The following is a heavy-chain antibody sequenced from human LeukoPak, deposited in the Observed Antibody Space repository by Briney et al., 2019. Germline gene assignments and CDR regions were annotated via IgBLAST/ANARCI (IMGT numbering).Heavy chain of an antibody. CDR1: GGPINNYY. J-gene: IGHJ4*02. D-gene: IGHD3-22*01. CDR3: ARRRAYYYDSSGYSPFDY. Sequence: SETLSLTCTVSGGPINNYYWSWIRQPPGKGLEWIGEINHSGSTNYNPSLKSRVTISVDTSKNQFSLKLSSVTAADTAVYYCARRRAYYYDSSGYSPFDYWGQGTLVTVSS. CDR2: INHSGST. V-gene: IGHV4-34*01.